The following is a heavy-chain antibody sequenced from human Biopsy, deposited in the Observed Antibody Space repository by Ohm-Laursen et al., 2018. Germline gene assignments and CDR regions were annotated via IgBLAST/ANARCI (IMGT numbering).Heavy chain of an antibody. J-gene: IGHJ6*02. CDR2: IKSKFDGETT. CDR1: GFTFGDAW. D-gene: IGHD3-16*01. CDR3: STGGGDFYYNGMDV. Sequence: GSLRLSCSASGFTFGDAWISWIRQAPGKGLEWVGRIKSKFDGETTDYAAPVKGRFIISRDDSKSTLFLQMNSLKVEDTGVYFCSTGGGDFYYNGMDVWGQGTTVTVSS. V-gene: IGHV3-15*01.